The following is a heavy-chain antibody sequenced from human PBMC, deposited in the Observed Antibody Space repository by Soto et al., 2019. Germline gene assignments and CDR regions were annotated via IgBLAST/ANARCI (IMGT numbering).Heavy chain of an antibody. CDR3: ARGYYGDYVVDY. CDR1: GFTFSSYA. Sequence: GGSLRLSCAASGFTFSSYAMHWVRQAPGKGLEWVVVISYDGSNKYYADSVKGRLTISRDNSKNTLYLQMNSLRAEDTAVYYCARGYYGDYVVDYWGQGTLVTVSS. V-gene: IGHV3-30-3*01. CDR2: ISYDGSNK. J-gene: IGHJ4*02. D-gene: IGHD4-17*01.